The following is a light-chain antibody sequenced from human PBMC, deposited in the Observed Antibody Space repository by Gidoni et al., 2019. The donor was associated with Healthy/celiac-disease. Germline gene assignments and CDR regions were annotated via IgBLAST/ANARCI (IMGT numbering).Light chain of an antibody. CDR3: QQFGSSPWT. V-gene: IGKV3-20*01. CDR2: GAS. J-gene: IGKJ1*01. Sequence: IVLTQSPGTLSFSPGERATVACRASQSVSSSYLAWYQQKPGQAPSLLIYGASSSAPGIPDRFSGSGSGTDFTLTISRLEPEDFAVYYCQQFGSSPWTFGQGTKVEIK. CDR1: QSVSSSY.